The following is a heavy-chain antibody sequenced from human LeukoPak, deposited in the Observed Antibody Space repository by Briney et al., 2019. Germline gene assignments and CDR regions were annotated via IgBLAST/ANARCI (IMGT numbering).Heavy chain of an antibody. CDR2: VYYSGST. J-gene: IGHJ4*02. Sequence: PSETLSLTCSVSGGSISSNSYYWGWIRQPPGQGLEWIGSVYYSGSTYYNPSLKSRVTISVDMSKNQFSLKLTSVTAADTAVYYCARKPFYYGSGSYSIVDYWGQGALVTVSS. D-gene: IGHD3-10*01. CDR1: GGSISSNSYY. CDR3: ARKPFYYGSGSYSIVDY. V-gene: IGHV4-39*01.